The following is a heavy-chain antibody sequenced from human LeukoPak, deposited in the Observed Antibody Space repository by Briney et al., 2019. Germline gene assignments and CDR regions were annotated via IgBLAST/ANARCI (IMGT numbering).Heavy chain of an antibody. CDR3: ARDGAPTVTNYYYYYYMDV. V-gene: IGHV1-18*01. Sequence: GASVKVSCKASGYTFTSYGISWVRQAPGQGLEWMGWISAYNGNTNYAQKLQGRVTMTTDTSTSTAYMELRSLRSDDTAVYYCARDGAPTVTNYYYYYYMDVWGKGTTVTISS. CDR2: ISAYNGNT. CDR1: GYTFTSYG. D-gene: IGHD4-17*01. J-gene: IGHJ6*03.